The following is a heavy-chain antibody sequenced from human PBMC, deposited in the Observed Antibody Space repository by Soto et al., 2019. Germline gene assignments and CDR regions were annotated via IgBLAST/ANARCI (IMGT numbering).Heavy chain of an antibody. CDR2: ISPSNDNS. Sequence: QVQMVQSGAEVKKPGTSVKVSCKASGYAFINYAVTWVRQAPGEGLEWMGWISPSNDNSYSAQKFQDRVTMSTETYSNNDDMELLSLTSADTAVYDCAREGVNTGTTDDWGQGTLVTVSS. CDR3: AREGVNTGTTDD. D-gene: IGHD1-7*01. J-gene: IGHJ4*02. V-gene: IGHV1-18*01. CDR1: GYAFINYA.